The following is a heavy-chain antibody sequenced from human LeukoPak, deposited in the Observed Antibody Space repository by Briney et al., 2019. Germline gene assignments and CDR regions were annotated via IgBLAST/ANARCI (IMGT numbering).Heavy chain of an antibody. CDR2: INHSGST. CDR1: GGSFSGYY. Sequence: SETLSLICAVYGGSFSGYYWSWIRQPPGKGLEWIGEINHSGSTNYNPSLKSRVTISVDTSKNQFSLKLSSVTAADTAVYYCAREVVAAAGTVDYWGQGTLVTVSS. J-gene: IGHJ4*02. V-gene: IGHV4-34*01. D-gene: IGHD6-13*01. CDR3: AREVVAAAGTVDY.